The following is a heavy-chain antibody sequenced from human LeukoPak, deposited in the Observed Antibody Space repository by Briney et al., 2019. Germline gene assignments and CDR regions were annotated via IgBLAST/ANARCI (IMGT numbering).Heavy chain of an antibody. Sequence: ASVNVSCKASGYTFSTYAIHWVRQAPGQRLEWMGWINAGNGNTKYSQRFQGRVTITRDTSASTAFMELSSLRSEDTAVYYCAREKADSYYYDSSGYSMNWGQGTLVTASS. CDR3: AREKADSYYYDSSGYSMN. J-gene: IGHJ4*02. CDR1: GYTFSTYA. CDR2: INAGNGNT. D-gene: IGHD3-22*01. V-gene: IGHV1-3*01.